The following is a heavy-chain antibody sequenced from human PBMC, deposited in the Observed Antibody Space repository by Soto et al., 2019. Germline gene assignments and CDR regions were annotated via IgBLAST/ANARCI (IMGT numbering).Heavy chain of an antibody. V-gene: IGHV3-33*01. CDR2: IWYDGRNE. J-gene: IGHJ2*01. CDR1: GFTFSTYG. CDR3: ARDLSKGRYFDL. Sequence: ESGGGVVQPGRSLRLSCAASGFTFSTYGMHWVRQAPGKGLEWVAVIWYDGRNEYYADSVKGRFTISRDNSKNTLYLQMNSLRVEDTAVYYCARDLSKGRYFDLWGRGTLVTVSS.